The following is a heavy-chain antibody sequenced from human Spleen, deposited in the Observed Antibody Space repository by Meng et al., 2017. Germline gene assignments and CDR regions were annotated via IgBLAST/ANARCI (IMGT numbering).Heavy chain of an antibody. CDR1: GGSFSDYY. CDR2: INHSGST. CDR3: ARGPTTMAHDFDY. J-gene: IGHJ4*02. V-gene: IGHV4-34*01. D-gene: IGHD4-11*01. Sequence: VQLQRAGAGLLKPSETLSLTCVVSGGSFSDYYWSWIRQPPGKGLEWIGEINHSGSTNYNPSLESRANISVDTSQNKLSLKLSSVTAADSAVYYCARGPTTMAHDFDYWGQGTLVTVSS.